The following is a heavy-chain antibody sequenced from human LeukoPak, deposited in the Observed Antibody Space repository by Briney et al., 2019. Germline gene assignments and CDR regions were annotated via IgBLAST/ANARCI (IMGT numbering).Heavy chain of an antibody. V-gene: IGHV3-21*01. CDR3: ARDVPYYDFWSGYSVNWFDP. Sequence: GGSLRLSCAASGFTFSTYSMTWVRQAPGKGLEWVSSITSSSSYIYYADSVEGRFTISRDNAKSSLYLQMSSLRAEDTALYYCARDVPYYDFWSGYSVNWFDPWGQGTLVTVSS. D-gene: IGHD3-3*01. CDR2: ITSSSSYI. CDR1: GFTFSTYS. J-gene: IGHJ5*02.